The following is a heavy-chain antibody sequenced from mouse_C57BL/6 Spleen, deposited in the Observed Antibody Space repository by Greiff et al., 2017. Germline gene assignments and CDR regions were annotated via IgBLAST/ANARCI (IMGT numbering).Heavy chain of an antibody. CDR1: GYTFTSYW. V-gene: IGHV1-53*01. CDR3: AGYGSRYWYFDV. D-gene: IGHD1-1*02. CDR2: INPSNGGT. Sequence: VQLQQPGTELVKPGASVKLSCKASGYTFTSYWMHWVKQRPGQGLEWIGNINPSNGGTNYNEKFKGKATLTVDKSSSTAYMQLSSLTSEASAVYNCAGYGSRYWYFDVWGTGTTVTVAS. J-gene: IGHJ1*03.